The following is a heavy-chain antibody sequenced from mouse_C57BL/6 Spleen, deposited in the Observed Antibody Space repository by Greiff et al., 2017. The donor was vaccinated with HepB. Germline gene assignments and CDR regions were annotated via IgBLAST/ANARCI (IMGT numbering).Heavy chain of an antibody. Sequence: EVQLQQSGPGLVKPSQSLSLTCSVTGYSITSGYYWNWIRQFPGNKLEWMGYISYDGSNNYNPSLKNRISITRDTSKNQFFLKLNSVTTEDTATYYCAREENYYGSSPYWYFDVWGTGTTVTVSS. CDR1: GYSITSGYY. CDR2: ISYDGSN. V-gene: IGHV3-6*01. J-gene: IGHJ1*03. D-gene: IGHD1-1*01. CDR3: AREENYYGSSPYWYFDV.